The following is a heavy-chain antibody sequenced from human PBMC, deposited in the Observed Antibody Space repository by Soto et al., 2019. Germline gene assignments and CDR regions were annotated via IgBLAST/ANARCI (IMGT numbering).Heavy chain of an antibody. Sequence: GSVKVSCKASGYTFTSYGISWVRQAPGQGLEWMGWISAYNGNTNYAQKLQGRVTMTTDTSTSTAYMELRSLRSDDTAVYYCARAPSGGIVVVPAAPHAGDYYFDYWGQGTLVTVSS. CDR2: ISAYNGNT. D-gene: IGHD2-2*01. CDR1: GYTFTSYG. V-gene: IGHV1-18*01. CDR3: ARAPSGGIVVVPAAPHAGDYYFDY. J-gene: IGHJ4*02.